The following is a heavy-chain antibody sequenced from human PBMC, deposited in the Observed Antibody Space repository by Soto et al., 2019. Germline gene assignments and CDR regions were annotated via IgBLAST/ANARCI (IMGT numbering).Heavy chain of an antibody. Sequence: SETLSLTCTVSGGSIINAAYSWSSIRQPPGKGLEWIGYIYPSGMPFYNPSLRSRVTISIDRSNDQFSLNLKSVTAADTAVYYCARERGGYGLFDSWGQGTLVTVSS. J-gene: IGHJ4*02. CDR3: ARERGGYGLFDS. D-gene: IGHD5-18*01. CDR2: IYPSGMP. V-gene: IGHV4-30-2*01. CDR1: GGSIINAAYS.